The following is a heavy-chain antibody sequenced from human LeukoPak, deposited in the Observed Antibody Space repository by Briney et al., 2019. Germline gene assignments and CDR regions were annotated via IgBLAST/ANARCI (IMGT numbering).Heavy chain of an antibody. J-gene: IGHJ5*02. CDR2: IYYSGST. D-gene: IGHD6-13*01. CDR1: GGSISSYY. V-gene: IGHV4-59*08. Sequence: SETLSLTCTVSGGSISSYYWSWIRQPPGKGLEWIGCIYYSGSTNYNPSLKSRVTISVDTSKNQFSLKLSSVTAADTAVYYCARRKGRVAAAGVANWFDPWGQGTLVTVSS. CDR3: ARRKGRVAAAGVANWFDP.